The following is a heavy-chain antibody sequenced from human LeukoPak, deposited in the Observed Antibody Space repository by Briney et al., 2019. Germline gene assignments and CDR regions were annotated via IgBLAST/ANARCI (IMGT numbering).Heavy chain of an antibody. Sequence: GSLRLSCAASGFTFSSYGMHWVRQAPGKGLEWVAVISYDGSNKYYADSVKGRFTISRDNSKNTLYLQMNSLRAEDTAVYYCAKRGSYYDSSPLDYWGQGTLVTVSS. V-gene: IGHV3-30*18. J-gene: IGHJ4*02. CDR1: GFTFSSYG. D-gene: IGHD3-22*01. CDR3: AKRGSYYDSSPLDY. CDR2: ISYDGSNK.